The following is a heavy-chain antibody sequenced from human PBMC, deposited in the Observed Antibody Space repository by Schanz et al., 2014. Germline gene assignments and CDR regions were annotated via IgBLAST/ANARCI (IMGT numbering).Heavy chain of an antibody. CDR2: IYSSGST. CDR3: ARGREVVAKIFDV. V-gene: IGHV3-53*01. D-gene: IGHD3-22*01. CDR1: GFTVSNSY. J-gene: IGHJ6*02. Sequence: DVQLVDSGGGLVQPGGSLRLSCAASGFTVSNSYIHWVRQAPGKGLEWVSTIYSSGSTYYADSVRGRFTISRDNAKNSLYLQMNSLRAEDTGVYYCARGREVVAKIFDVWGQGTTVTVSS.